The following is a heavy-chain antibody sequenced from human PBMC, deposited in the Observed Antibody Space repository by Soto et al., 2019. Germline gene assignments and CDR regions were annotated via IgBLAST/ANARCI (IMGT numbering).Heavy chain of an antibody. Sequence: EVQLVESGGGLVQPGGSLRLSCAASGFTFSNYWIHWVRQAPGKGLVWVSRINGDGTTTNYADAVKGRFTISRDNARNTVFLQKNSLRAEDTAIYYCAKSARGIYGDYDLGQGTLVTVSS. J-gene: IGHJ4*02. CDR1: GFTFSNYW. V-gene: IGHV3-74*02. CDR3: AKSARGIYGDYD. D-gene: IGHD4-17*01. CDR2: INGDGTTT.